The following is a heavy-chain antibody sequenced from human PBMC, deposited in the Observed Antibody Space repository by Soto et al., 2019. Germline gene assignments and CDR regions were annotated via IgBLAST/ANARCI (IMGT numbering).Heavy chain of an antibody. CDR1: GGSVNSGNYY. J-gene: IGHJ3*02. V-gene: IGHV4-34*01. D-gene: IGHD1-1*01. CDR2: MSHSGGT. CDR3: ARVERGNATTVVAAFDI. Sequence: QVQLQQWGAGLLKPSETLSLTCAVFGGSVNSGNYYWSWIRQPPGKGLEWIGEMSHSGGTHFNPSLQSRVNISGGTSKNPFSLKVGLVTAPDTALYYRARVERGNATTVVAAFDIWGPGTMVTVSS.